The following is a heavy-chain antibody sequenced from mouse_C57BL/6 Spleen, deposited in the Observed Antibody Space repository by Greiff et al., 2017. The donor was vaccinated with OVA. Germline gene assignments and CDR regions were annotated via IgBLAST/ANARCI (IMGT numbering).Heavy chain of an antibody. J-gene: IGHJ3*01. CDR1: GFTFSSYG. D-gene: IGHD2-5*01. V-gene: IGHV5-6*01. CDR3: AREDYSNPPD. CDR2: ISSGGSYT. Sequence: EVMLVESGGDLVKPGGSLKLSCAASGFTFSSYGMSWVRQTPDKRLEWVATISSGGSYTYYPDSVNGRFTISRDNDKNTLYLEMSSVKSEDTGMYYCAREDYSNPPDWGKGTLVTVSA.